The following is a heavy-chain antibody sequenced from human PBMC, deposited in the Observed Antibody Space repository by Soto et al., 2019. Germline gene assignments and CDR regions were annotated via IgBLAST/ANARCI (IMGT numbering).Heavy chain of an antibody. CDR2: ISGSGGST. D-gene: IGHD1-26*01. Sequence: GGSLRLACAASGFSFDDYAMTWVRQAAGKGLEWVSAISGSGGSTYYADSVKGRFTISRDNSKNTLYLQMNSLRAEDTAVYYCAKVMGATHNFDYWGQGTLVTVSS. CDR3: AKVMGATHNFDY. J-gene: IGHJ4*02. V-gene: IGHV3-23*01. CDR1: GFSFDDYA.